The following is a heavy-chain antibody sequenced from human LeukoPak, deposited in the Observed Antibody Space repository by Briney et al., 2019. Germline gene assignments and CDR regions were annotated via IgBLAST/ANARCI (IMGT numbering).Heavy chain of an antibody. CDR2: INPNSGGT. CDR1: GYSFTGYS. V-gene: IGHV1-2*02. J-gene: IGHJ4*02. Sequence: GASVKVSCKASGYSFTGYSMHWVRQAPGQGLEWMGWINPNSGGTKFAQKFQGRVTMTRDTSISTAYMEVSRLRSDDTAVYYCATQNNSYLDYWGQGTLVTVSS. CDR3: ATQNNSYLDY. D-gene: IGHD1-20*01.